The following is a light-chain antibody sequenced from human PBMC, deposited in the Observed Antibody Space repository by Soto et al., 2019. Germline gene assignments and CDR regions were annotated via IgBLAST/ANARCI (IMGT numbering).Light chain of an antibody. Sequence: DIQMTQSPSSLSASVGDRVTITCRASQSISRYLNWYQHKPGKAPKLLIYAASNLQSGVPSKFSGSGSGTDFSLTINFLQPGDFATYYCQQSYTTPQTFGPGTRLEIK. CDR1: QSISRY. CDR2: AAS. V-gene: IGKV1-39*01. CDR3: QQSYTTPQT. J-gene: IGKJ2*01.